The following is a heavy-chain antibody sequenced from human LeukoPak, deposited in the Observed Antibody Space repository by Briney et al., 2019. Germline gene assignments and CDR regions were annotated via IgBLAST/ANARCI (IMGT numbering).Heavy chain of an antibody. J-gene: IGHJ3*02. CDR3: ARLLGMVTTYDI. CDR2: IKQDGSEK. Sequence: GGSLRLSCAGSGFTFSSHWMSWVRQAPGKGLQWVASIKQDGSEKHYVDSVRGRFTLSRDNAENSHYLQMNSLRAEDTAVYYCARLLGMVTTYDIWGQGTMVTVSS. V-gene: IGHV3-7*04. CDR1: GFTFSSHW. D-gene: IGHD5-24*01.